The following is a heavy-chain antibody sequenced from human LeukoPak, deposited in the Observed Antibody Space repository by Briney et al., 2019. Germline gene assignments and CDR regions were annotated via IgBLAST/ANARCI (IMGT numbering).Heavy chain of an antibody. CDR3: ARHHYFALAY. CDR2: THHSGGS. Sequence: SETLSLTCAVSGDSVSYDNWWSWVRQPPGKGLEWIGETHHSGGSNYNPSLKSRVIVSVDKSKNQVSLSLTSVTAADTAVYYCARHHYFALAYWGQETLVTVSS. V-gene: IGHV4-4*02. J-gene: IGHJ4*02. D-gene: IGHD2-21*01. CDR1: GDSVSYDNW.